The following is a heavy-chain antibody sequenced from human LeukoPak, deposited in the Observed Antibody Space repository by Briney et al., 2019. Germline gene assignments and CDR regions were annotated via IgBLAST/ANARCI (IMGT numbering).Heavy chain of an antibody. V-gene: IGHV3-7*05. CDR3: VRDGSGYDY. Sequence: GGSLRLSRAASRXTFSNYWMSWVRQPPGKGQEWVANINQGGSEKYYLNSVKGRFTISRDNAKNSLYLQMNSLRADDTAIYYCVRDGSGYDYWGQGTLVTVSS. CDR2: INQGGSEK. CDR1: RXTFSNYW. J-gene: IGHJ4*02. D-gene: IGHD6-19*01.